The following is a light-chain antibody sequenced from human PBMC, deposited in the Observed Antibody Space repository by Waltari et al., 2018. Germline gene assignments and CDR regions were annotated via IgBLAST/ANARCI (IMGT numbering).Light chain of an antibody. Sequence: QSALTQPASVSGSPGQAIIISCTGTGSDVGGYDYVSWYQQYPGKAPRLIIYDVYNSPSWVSNRFSGSKSDHTASLTISGLQAEYESVYYCSSYTSSGVVFCGGTKLTVL. CDR3: SSYTSSGVV. J-gene: IGLJ2*01. CDR2: DVY. V-gene: IGLV2-14*01. CDR1: GSDVGGYDY.